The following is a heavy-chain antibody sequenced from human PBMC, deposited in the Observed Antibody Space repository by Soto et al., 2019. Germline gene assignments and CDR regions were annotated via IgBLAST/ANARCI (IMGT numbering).Heavy chain of an antibody. J-gene: IGHJ3*01. CDR3: ARSPGGYYID. CDR1: GFTFSSHG. D-gene: IGHD3-9*01. V-gene: IGHV3-33*01. Sequence: GGSLRLSCAASGFTFSSHGMHWVRQAPGKGLEWVAVIWYDGSDEEYADSVKGRFTISRDNSRNTVYLQMNSLRAEDTAVYYCARSPGGYYIDWGQGTMVTVSS. CDR2: IWYDGSDE.